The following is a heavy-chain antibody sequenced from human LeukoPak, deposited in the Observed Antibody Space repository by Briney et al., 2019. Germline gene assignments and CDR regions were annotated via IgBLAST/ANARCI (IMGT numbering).Heavy chain of an antibody. CDR1: GGSFSGYY. V-gene: IGHV4-34*01. D-gene: IGHD3-3*01. CDR2: INHSGTT. J-gene: IGHJ4*02. Sequence: PSETLSLTCAVYGGSFSGYYWSWIRQPPGKGLEWIGEINHSGTTNYNPSLKSRVTISVDTSKNQFSLKLSSVTAADTAVYYCARHSTFFGVVIIKGRVRGPFDYWGQGTLVTVSS. CDR3: ARHSTFFGVVIIKGRVRGPFDY.